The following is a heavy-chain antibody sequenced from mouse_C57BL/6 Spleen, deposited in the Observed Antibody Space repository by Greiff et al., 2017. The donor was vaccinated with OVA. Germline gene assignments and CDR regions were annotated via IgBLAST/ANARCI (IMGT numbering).Heavy chain of an antibody. V-gene: IGHV3-6*01. D-gene: IGHD1-1*01. J-gene: IGHJ1*03. CDR1: GYSITSCYY. Sequence: EVKLQESGPGLVKPSQSLSLTCSVTGYSITSCYYWNWIRQFPGNQLEWMGYISYDGSNNYNPSLKNRITITRDTSKNQFFLKLNAVTTEDTATYYCASEELNYDGTSGYFDVWGTGTTVTVSS. CDR2: ISYDGSN. CDR3: ASEELNYDGTSGYFDV.